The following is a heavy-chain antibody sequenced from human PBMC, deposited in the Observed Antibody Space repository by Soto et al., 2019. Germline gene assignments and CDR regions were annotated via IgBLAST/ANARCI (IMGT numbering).Heavy chain of an antibody. CDR2: INAGKGNT. V-gene: IGHV1-3*01. Sequence: QVQLVQSGAEVKKPGASVMVSCKASGYTFVNYAIHWVRQAPGQKFEWMGWINAGKGNTRSLQKFQDRLTFTRDTSATTAYMELSSLRSEDTAVYYCARDRIAGSKYYYGMDVWGQGTTVTVSS. J-gene: IGHJ6*02. D-gene: IGHD6-13*01. CDR1: GYTFVNYA. CDR3: ARDRIAGSKYYYGMDV.